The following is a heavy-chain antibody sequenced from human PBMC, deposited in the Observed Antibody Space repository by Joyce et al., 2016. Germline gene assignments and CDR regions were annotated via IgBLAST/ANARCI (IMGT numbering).Heavy chain of an antibody. Sequence: QITLKESGPTLVKTTQTLTLTCPFSGFSLSTSAVGLGWIRQPPGKALEWLALIYWDDDKPYSPYLKTRLTVTKESSKNQGVLTMANMYPLDTATYVCAHRRAKGEGGYFHYFDYWGPGRLVTVSS. CDR1: GFSLSTSAVG. D-gene: IGHD3-22*01. CDR3: AHRRAKGEGGYFHYFDY. CDR2: IYWDDDK. V-gene: IGHV2-5*02. J-gene: IGHJ4*02.